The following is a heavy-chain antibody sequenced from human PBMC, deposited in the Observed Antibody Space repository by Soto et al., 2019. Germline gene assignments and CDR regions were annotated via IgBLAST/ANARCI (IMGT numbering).Heavy chain of an antibody. D-gene: IGHD2-8*02. V-gene: IGHV4-59*12. CDR3: ARDKITGLFDY. CDR1: GGSIRSYY. Sequence: ASETLSLTCTVSGGSIRSYYWSWIRQPPGKGLEWIGYIYYSGSTNYNPSLKSRVTISVDTSKNQFSLKLSSVTAADTAVYYCARDKITGLFDYWGQGTLVTVSS. J-gene: IGHJ4*02. CDR2: IYYSGST.